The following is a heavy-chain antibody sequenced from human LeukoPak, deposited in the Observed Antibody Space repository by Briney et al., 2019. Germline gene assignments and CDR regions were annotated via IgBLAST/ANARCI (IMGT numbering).Heavy chain of an antibody. V-gene: IGHV1-69*04. Sequence: SVKVSCKASGGTFSSHAITWVRQSPGQGLEWMGRIIPILGRANYPQKFQGRVTITADKSTSTAYMELSSLRSEDTAVYYCARLQYYYDSSAYTDYWGQGTLVTVSS. CDR2: IIPILGRA. D-gene: IGHD3-22*01. J-gene: IGHJ4*02. CDR1: GGTFSSHA. CDR3: ARLQYYYDSSAYTDY.